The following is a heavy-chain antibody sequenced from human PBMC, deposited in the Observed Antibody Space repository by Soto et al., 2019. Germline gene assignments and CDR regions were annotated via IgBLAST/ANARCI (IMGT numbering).Heavy chain of an antibody. CDR1: GFTFSNAG. CDR2: IKSKTDGGTT. Sequence: GGSQRLSCTASGFTFSNAGRNWVRQAPGKGLEWVGRIKSKTDGGTTDYAAPVKGRFTISRDDSKNTLYLQMNSLKTEDTAVYYCASCNSSSWYGFVYWGQGTLVTVSS. D-gene: IGHD6-13*01. V-gene: IGHV3-15*07. CDR3: ASCNSSSWYGFVY. J-gene: IGHJ4*02.